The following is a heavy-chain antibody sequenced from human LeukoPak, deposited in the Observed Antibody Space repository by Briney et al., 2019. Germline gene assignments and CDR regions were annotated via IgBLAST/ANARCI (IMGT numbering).Heavy chain of an antibody. CDR3: ARDPRPTDRYCSSTSCYPIPYYSYYMDV. Sequence: ASVKVSCKASGYSFTGYYMHWVRQAPGQGLEWMGWINPNSGGTNYAQKFQGRVTMTRDTSISTAYMELSRLRSDDTAVYYCARDPRPTDRYCSSTSCYPIPYYSYYMDVWGKGTTVTVSS. CDR1: GYSFTGYY. CDR2: INPNSGGT. V-gene: IGHV1-2*02. J-gene: IGHJ6*03. D-gene: IGHD2-2*01.